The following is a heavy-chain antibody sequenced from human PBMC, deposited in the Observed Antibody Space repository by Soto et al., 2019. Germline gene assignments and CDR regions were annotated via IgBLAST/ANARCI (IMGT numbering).Heavy chain of an antibody. CDR2: ISAYNGNT. D-gene: IGHD3-9*01. Sequence: QVQLVQSGAEVKKPGASVKVSCKASGYTFTSYGISWVRQAPGQGLEWMGWISAYNGNTNYAQKLQGRVTMTTDTATSTAYRELRSLRSDDTAGYYCARNDFDWCYGMDVWGQGTTVTVSS. CDR3: ARNDFDWCYGMDV. J-gene: IGHJ6*02. CDR1: GYTFTSYG. V-gene: IGHV1-18*04.